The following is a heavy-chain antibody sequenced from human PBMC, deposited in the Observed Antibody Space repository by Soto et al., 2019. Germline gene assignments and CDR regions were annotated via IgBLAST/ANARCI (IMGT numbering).Heavy chain of an antibody. CDR3: ARGLMVYAIGWFDP. Sequence: ASVKVSCKASGYTFTSYAMHWVRQARGQRLEWMGWINAGNGNTKYSQKFQGRVTITRDTSASTAYMELSSLRSEDTAVYYCARGLMVYAIGWFDPWGQGTLVTVSS. D-gene: IGHD2-8*01. CDR2: INAGNGNT. J-gene: IGHJ5*02. V-gene: IGHV1-3*01. CDR1: GYTFTSYA.